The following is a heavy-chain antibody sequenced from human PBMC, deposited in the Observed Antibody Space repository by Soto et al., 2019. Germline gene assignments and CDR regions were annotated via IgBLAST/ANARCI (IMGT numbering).Heavy chain of an antibody. Sequence: SVKVSCKTSGDIFSGYSISWVRQAPGQGLEWMGGIIPIFGTTNYAQRFHGRVTITADKSTSTVYMELYSLKSEDTAVYYCARDLGSGYDPGDYWGQGTLVTVSA. J-gene: IGHJ4*02. CDR1: GDIFSGYS. CDR2: IIPIFGTT. CDR3: ARDLGSGYDPGDY. D-gene: IGHD5-12*01. V-gene: IGHV1-69*06.